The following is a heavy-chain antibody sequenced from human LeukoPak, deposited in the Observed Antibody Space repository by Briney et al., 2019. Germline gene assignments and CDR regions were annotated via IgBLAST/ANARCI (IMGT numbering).Heavy chain of an antibody. CDR1: GGSISSGSYY. D-gene: IGHD6-19*01. J-gene: IGHJ4*02. V-gene: IGHV4-39*01. CDR2: IYYSGST. Sequence: SETLSLTCTVSGGSISSGSYYWGWIRQPPGMGLEWIGTIYYSGSTYYNPSLKSRVTISVDTSKNQFSLKLSSVTAADTAVYFCARQYSSGWQYFDCWGQGTLVTVSS. CDR3: ARQYSSGWQYFDC.